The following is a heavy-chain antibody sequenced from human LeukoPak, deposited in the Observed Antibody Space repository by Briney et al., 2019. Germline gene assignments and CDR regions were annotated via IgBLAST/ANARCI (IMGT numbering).Heavy chain of an antibody. CDR2: ISSSSTYT. CDR1: GFTFSSYS. V-gene: IGHV3-21*04. CDR3: AKVGSNIVVVTAMLPDY. D-gene: IGHD2-21*02. J-gene: IGHJ4*02. Sequence: GGSLRLSCAASGFTFSSYSMNWVRQAPGKGLEWVSSISSSSTYTYYADSVKGRFTISRDNAKASLYLQMNSLRAEDTAVYYCAKVGSNIVVVTAMLPDYWGQGTLVTVSS.